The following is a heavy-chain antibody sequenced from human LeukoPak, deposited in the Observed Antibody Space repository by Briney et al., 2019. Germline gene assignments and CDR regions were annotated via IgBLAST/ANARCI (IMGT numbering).Heavy chain of an antibody. D-gene: IGHD2-21*02. CDR3: ARVGPLGAYCGGDCYYFDY. CDR2: ISSSSGYI. CDR1: GFTFSSYS. Sequence: GGPLRLSCAASGFTFSSYSMNWVRQATGKGLEWVLSISSSSGYIYYADSGEGRFTISRDNAKNSLYLQMNSLRAEDTAVYYCARVGPLGAYCGGDCYYFDYWGQGTLVTVSS. V-gene: IGHV3-21*01. J-gene: IGHJ4*02.